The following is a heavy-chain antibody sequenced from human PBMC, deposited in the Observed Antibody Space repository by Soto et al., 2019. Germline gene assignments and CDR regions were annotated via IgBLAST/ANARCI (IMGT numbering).Heavy chain of an antibody. V-gene: IGHV3-21*01. CDR3: ASIPGGPPLRYFDY. Sequence: PGGSLRLSCASSGVTFSSHSMNWVRQAPGKGLEWVSSISSSGSYIYYADSLRGRFAISRDNAENSLYLQMNSLRAEDTAVYYCASIPGGPPLRYFDYWGQGTLVTVS. CDR1: GVTFSSHS. D-gene: IGHD3-10*01. J-gene: IGHJ4*02. CDR2: ISSSGSYI.